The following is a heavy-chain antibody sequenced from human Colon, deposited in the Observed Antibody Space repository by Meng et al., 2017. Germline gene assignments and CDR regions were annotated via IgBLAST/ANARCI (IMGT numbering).Heavy chain of an antibody. CDR2: ISYDGSNE. CDR1: GFTCSSYA. V-gene: IGHV3-30*01. CDR3: ARGKYRSTD. Sequence: GESLKISCAASGFTCSSYAMHWVRQAPGKGLEWVAVISYDGSNEYYADSVKGRFTISRDNSKNTLYLQMNSLRTEDTAVYYCARGKYRSTDWGQGTLVTVSS. J-gene: IGHJ4*02. D-gene: IGHD2-2*02.